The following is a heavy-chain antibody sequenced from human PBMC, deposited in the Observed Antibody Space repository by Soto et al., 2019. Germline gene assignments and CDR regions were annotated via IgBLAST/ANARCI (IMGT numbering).Heavy chain of an antibody. D-gene: IGHD6-19*01. CDR1: GYTFTSYA. CDR3: ARDGRQYSSGWCNWFDP. J-gene: IGHJ5*02. Sequence: GASVKVSCKASGYTFTSYAMHWVRQAPGQRLEWMGWINAGNGNTKYSQKFQGRVTITRDTSASTAYMELSSLRSEDTAVYYCARDGRQYSSGWCNWFDPWGQGTLVTVSS. V-gene: IGHV1-3*01. CDR2: INAGNGNT.